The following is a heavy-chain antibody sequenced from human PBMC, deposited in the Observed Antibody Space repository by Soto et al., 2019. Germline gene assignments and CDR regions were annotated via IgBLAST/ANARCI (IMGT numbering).Heavy chain of an antibody. CDR1: GGSISSYY. D-gene: IGHD2-21*02. Sequence: SETLSLTCTFSGGSISSYYWSWIRQPPGKGFECIWYIYYSGSTNYNPSLKSRVTISVDTSKNQFSLKLSSVTAADTAVYYCARLAGDGSYYYYYYYMDVWGKGTTVTVSS. V-gene: IGHV4-59*08. CDR3: ARLAGDGSYYYYYYYMDV. J-gene: IGHJ6*03. CDR2: IYYSGST.